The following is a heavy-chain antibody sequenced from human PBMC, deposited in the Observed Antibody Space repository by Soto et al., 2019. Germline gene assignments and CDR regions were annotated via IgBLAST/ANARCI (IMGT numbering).Heavy chain of an antibody. J-gene: IGHJ1*01. D-gene: IGHD3-10*01. CDR2: ISGGGTTM. CDR3: AGDPYYYGSAF. Sequence: QVQLVESGGGLVEPGGSLRLSCAASGFRFSDHYMTWIRQAPGKGLAWVSKISGGGTTMYYADSVKGRLTVSRDNAKNSLYLQMNSLRAEDTAVYYCAGDPYYYGSAFWGQGALVTVSS. CDR1: GFRFSDHY. V-gene: IGHV3-11*01.